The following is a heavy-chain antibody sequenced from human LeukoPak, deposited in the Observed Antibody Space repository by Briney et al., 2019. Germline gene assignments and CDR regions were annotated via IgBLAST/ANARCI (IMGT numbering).Heavy chain of an antibody. CDR3: ARNYYDGSGYPNWFDP. CDR2: ISGSGGST. Sequence: GGSLRLSCAASGFTFSSYAMSWVRQAPGKGLEWVSAISGSGGSTYYADSVKGRFTISRDNSKNTLYLQMNSLRAEDTAVYYCARNYYDGSGYPNWFDPWGQGTLVTVSS. V-gene: IGHV3-23*01. J-gene: IGHJ5*02. CDR1: GFTFSSYA. D-gene: IGHD3-22*01.